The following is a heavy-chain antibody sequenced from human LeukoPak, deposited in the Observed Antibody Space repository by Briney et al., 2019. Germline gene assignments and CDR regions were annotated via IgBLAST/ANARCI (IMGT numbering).Heavy chain of an antibody. J-gene: IGHJ4*02. CDR3: ARDSQIYSLDY. Sequence: GGSLRLSCAASGFTFSSYAMSWVRQAPGKGLEWVSAISGSGGSTYYADSVKGRFTISRDNSKNTLYLQMNSLRAEDTAVYYYARDSQIYSLDYWGQGTLVTVSS. CDR1: GFTFSSYA. CDR2: ISGSGGST. V-gene: IGHV3-23*01. D-gene: IGHD4-11*01.